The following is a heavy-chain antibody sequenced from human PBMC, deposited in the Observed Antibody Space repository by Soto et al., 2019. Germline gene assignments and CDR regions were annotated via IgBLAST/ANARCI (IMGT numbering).Heavy chain of an antibody. CDR1: GFTFSSYG. CDR2: IWYDGSNK. V-gene: IGHV3-33*01. CDR3: ARGLEYSSSLNYGMDV. D-gene: IGHD6-6*01. J-gene: IGHJ6*02. Sequence: GGSLRLSCAASGFTFSSYGMHWVRQAPGKGLEWVAVIWYDGSNKYYADSVKGRFTISRDNSKNTLYLQMNSLRAEDTAVYYCARGLEYSSSLNYGMDVWGQGTTVTVSS.